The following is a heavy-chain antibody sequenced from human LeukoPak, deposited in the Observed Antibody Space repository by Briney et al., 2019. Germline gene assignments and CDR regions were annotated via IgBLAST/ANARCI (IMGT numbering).Heavy chain of an antibody. J-gene: IGHJ1*01. CDR2: ISNSVST. V-gene: IGHV4-4*08. CDR3: VETERQLQSEN. CDR1: GASIHSYY. D-gene: IGHD5-24*01. Sequence: SETLPVPHTACGASIHSYYRCWIRQPPGKGLELIAFISNSVSTNYNPSLINRVTISLDTATRQLSLRLSSVIAADTAVYYCVETERQLQSENWGQG.